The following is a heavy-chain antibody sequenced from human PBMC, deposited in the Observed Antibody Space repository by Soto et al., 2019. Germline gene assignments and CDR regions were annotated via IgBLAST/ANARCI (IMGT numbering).Heavy chain of an antibody. CDR2: INPSVGST. J-gene: IGHJ4*02. V-gene: IGHV1-46*01. Sequence: QVQLVQSGAEVRKPGASVTVSCKASGYTFTHYYVYWVRQAPGQGLEWMGIINPSVGSTSYAQNFQGRVTLTRDTSTKTVYMDLSRLRSEGSAMYYCVREVGDSSVDYWGQGTLVSVSS. CDR3: VREVGDSSVDY. D-gene: IGHD6-19*01. CDR1: GYTFTHYY.